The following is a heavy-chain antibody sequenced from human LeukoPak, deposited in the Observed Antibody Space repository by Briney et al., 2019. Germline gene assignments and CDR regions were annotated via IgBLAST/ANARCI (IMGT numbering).Heavy chain of an antibody. J-gene: IGHJ4*02. Sequence: GGSLRLSCAASGFTFSSYSMNWVRQAPGKGLEWVSSISSSSSYIYYADSVKGRFTIFRDNAKNSLYLQMNSLRAEDTAVYYCARDHYDFWSGYPFDYWGQGTLVTVSS. V-gene: IGHV3-21*01. CDR2: ISSSSSYI. D-gene: IGHD3-3*01. CDR1: GFTFSSYS. CDR3: ARDHYDFWSGYPFDY.